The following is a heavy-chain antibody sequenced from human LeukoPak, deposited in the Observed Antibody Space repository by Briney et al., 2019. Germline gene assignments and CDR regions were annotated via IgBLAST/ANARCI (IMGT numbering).Heavy chain of an antibody. D-gene: IGHD3-22*01. CDR2: ISAYNGNT. Sequence: ATVNVSCKASGYTFTSYGISWVRQAPGQGLEWMGWISAYNGNTNYAQKLQGRVTMTTDTSTSTAYMELRSLRSDDTAVYYCARDYYDSSGYVSSYWGQGTLVTVSS. V-gene: IGHV1-18*01. CDR1: GYTFTSYG. CDR3: ARDYYDSSGYVSSY. J-gene: IGHJ4*02.